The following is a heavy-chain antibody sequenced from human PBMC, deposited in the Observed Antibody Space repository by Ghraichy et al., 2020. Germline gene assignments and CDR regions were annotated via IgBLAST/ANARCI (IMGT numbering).Heavy chain of an antibody. D-gene: IGHD5-24*01. V-gene: IGHV4-59*01. Sequence: LNISCTVSGGSISSYYWSWIRQPPGKGLEWIGYINYSGSTNYNPSLESRVTISVDTSKNQFFLKLNSVTAADTAVYYCARRVATNPAFFDYWGQGTLVTVSS. CDR3: ARRVATNPAFFDY. J-gene: IGHJ4*02. CDR1: GGSISSYY. CDR2: INYSGST.